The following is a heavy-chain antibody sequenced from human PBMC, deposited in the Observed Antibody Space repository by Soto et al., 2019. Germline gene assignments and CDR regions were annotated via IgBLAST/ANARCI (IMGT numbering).Heavy chain of an antibody. CDR3: ARRKTYSNKCFDY. D-gene: IGHD6-13*01. V-gene: IGHV4-34*01. CDR2: INHSGST. J-gene: IGHJ4*02. CDR1: GGSFSGYY. Sequence: QVQLQQWGAGLLKPSETLSLTCAVYGGSFSGYYWSWIRQPPGKGLEWIGEINHSGSTNYNPSLKSRVTISVDTSKNQFSLKLSSVTAADTAVYYCARRKTYSNKCFDYWGQGTLVTVSS.